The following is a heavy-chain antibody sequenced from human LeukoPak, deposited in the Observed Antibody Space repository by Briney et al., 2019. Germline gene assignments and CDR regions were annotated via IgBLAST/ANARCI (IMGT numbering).Heavy chain of an antibody. CDR2: TYYRSKWNT. CDR1: GDSVSTNNAV. D-gene: IGHD3-10*01. CDR3: AREFAMVRGVINLLDF. J-gene: IGHJ4*02. V-gene: IGHV6-1*01. Sequence: SQTLSLTCAISGDSVSTNNAVWSWIRQSPSRGLEWLGRTYYRSKWNTEYAPSVKSRITITPDTSKNQFSLQLNSVTPEDTAVYYCAREFAMVRGVINLLDFWGQGTLVIVSS.